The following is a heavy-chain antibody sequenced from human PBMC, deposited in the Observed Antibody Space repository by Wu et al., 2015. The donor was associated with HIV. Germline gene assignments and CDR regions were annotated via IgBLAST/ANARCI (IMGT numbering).Heavy chain of an antibody. J-gene: IGHJ1*01. D-gene: IGHD6-19*01. Sequence: QVQLVQSGAEVRKPGASVEVSCKASGYTFTAYYIHWVRQAPGQGLEWMGWINPNSGGTKYAQKFQGRVTMTGDTSSNTAYMEVSRLTSDDTAVYYCARHSGGWHSGAEYIQHWGQGTLVTVSS. V-gene: IGHV1-2*02. CDR2: INPNSGGT. CDR3: ARHSGGWHSGAEYIQH. CDR1: GYTFTAYY.